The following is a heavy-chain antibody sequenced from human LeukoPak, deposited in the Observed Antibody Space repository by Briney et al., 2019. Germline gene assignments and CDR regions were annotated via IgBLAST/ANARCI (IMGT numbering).Heavy chain of an antibody. CDR2: IYYSGST. J-gene: IGHJ5*02. CDR1: GGSISSGGYY. D-gene: IGHD5-18*01. Sequence: SSQTLSLTCTVSGGSISSGGYYWSWIRQHPGKGLEWIGYIYYSGSTYYNPSLKSRVTISVDTSKNQFSLKLSSVTAADTAVYYCARAPAMVAGWFDPWGQGTLVTVSS. V-gene: IGHV4-31*03. CDR3: ARAPAMVAGWFDP.